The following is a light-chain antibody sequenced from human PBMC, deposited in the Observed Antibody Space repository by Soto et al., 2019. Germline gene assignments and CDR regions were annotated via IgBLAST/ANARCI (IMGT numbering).Light chain of an antibody. Sequence: QSALTQPASVSGSPGQSITISCSGTTTDIGSYNYVSWYRQQPGKAPKLLLYEASNRPSGASNRFSGSKSANTASLTIAGLQAEDEADYYCGSYASNIYVFGTGTKLTVL. J-gene: IGLJ1*01. CDR3: GSYASNIYV. CDR1: TTDIGSYNY. V-gene: IGLV2-14*01. CDR2: EAS.